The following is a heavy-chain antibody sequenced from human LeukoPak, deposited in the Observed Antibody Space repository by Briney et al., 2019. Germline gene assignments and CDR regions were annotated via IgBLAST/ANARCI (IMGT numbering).Heavy chain of an antibody. Sequence: GGSLRLSCAASGFTFSSHAMSWVRQAPGKGLEWVSAITSGSGSNVYYTDSLKGRFTISRDNSKNTLYLQMNSLRAEDTAVYYCARSASGYDYSNYGMDVWGQGTTVTVSS. CDR1: GFTFSSHA. CDR3: ARSASGYDYSNYGMDV. CDR2: ITSGSGSNV. J-gene: IGHJ6*02. D-gene: IGHD5-12*01. V-gene: IGHV3-23*01.